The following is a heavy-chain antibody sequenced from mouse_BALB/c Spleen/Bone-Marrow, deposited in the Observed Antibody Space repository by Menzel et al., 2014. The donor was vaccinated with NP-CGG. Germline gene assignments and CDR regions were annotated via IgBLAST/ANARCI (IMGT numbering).Heavy chain of an antibody. CDR1: GYSFTGYY. J-gene: IGHJ3*01. D-gene: IGHD2-1*01. CDR2: ISCYNGAT. CDR3: VKGVYGNPFAY. Sequence: LVKTGASVKISCKASGYSFTGYYMHWVKQSHGKSLEWIGYISCYNGATSYNQKFKGKATFTVDTSSSTAYMQSNSLTSEDSAVYYCVKGVYGNPFAYWGQGTPVTVSA. V-gene: IGHV1S34*01.